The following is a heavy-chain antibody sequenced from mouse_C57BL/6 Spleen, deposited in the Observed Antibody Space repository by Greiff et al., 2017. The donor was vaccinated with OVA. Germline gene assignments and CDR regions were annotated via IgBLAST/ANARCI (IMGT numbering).Heavy chain of an antibody. D-gene: IGHD1-1*01. CDR1: GYTFTGYW. Sequence: VQLQQSGAELMKPGASVKLSCKATGYTFTGYWIEWVKQRPGHGLEWIGEILPGSGSTNYNEKFKGKATFTADTSSNTAYMQLSSLTTEDSAIYYGARKGDYYGSSYGWFAYWGQGTLVTVSA. V-gene: IGHV1-9*01. CDR2: ILPGSGST. CDR3: ARKGDYYGSSYGWFAY. J-gene: IGHJ3*01.